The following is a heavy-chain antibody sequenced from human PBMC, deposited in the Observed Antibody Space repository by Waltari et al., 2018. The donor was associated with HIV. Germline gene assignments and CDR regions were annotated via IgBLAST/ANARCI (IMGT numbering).Heavy chain of an antibody. D-gene: IGHD4-17*01. CDR1: GYGFTDYW. V-gene: IGHV5-51*03. Sequence: EVQLVQSGAEVKKPGESLKISCKASGYGFTDYWIGWVRQMPGKGLEWMGVIYPGDSDTRYSQTFHGQVTISVDKAINTAYLQWNSLKASDTAMYYCAARTVTIPYDAFDIWGQGTLVTVS. CDR2: IYPGDSDT. CDR3: AARTVTIPYDAFDI. J-gene: IGHJ3*02.